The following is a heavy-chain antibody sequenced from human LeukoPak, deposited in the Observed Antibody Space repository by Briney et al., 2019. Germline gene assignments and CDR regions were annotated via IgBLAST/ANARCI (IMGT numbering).Heavy chain of an antibody. Sequence: GGSLRLSCAASGFTFSSYGMHWVRQAPGKGLEWVAFIRYDGSNKYYADSVKGRFTISRDNSKNTLYLQMNSLRAEDTAVYYCAKDGVAIVVVPAAIDPYYYYMDVWGKGTTVTVSS. V-gene: IGHV3-30*02. CDR1: GFTFSSYG. D-gene: IGHD2-2*03. J-gene: IGHJ6*03. CDR2: IRYDGSNK. CDR3: AKDGVAIVVVPAAIDPYYYYMDV.